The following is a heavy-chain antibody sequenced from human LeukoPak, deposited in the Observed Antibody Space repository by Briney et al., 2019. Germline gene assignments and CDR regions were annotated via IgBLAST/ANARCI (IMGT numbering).Heavy chain of an antibody. D-gene: IGHD1-26*01. Sequence: GGSLRLSCAASGFPFSRYSMNWVRQAPGKGLEWISFISTSSSYIYYADSVKGRFTISRDNAKNSLYLQMNSLRAEDTAVYYCACEVGSTVDYWGQGTLVTVSS. CDR2: ISTSSSYI. CDR3: ACEVGSTVDY. J-gene: IGHJ4*02. CDR1: GFPFSRYS. V-gene: IGHV3-21*01.